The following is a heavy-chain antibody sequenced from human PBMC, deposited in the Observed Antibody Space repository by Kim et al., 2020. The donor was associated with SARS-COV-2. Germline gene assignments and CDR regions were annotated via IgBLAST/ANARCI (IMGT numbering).Heavy chain of an antibody. CDR2: INHSGST. CDR1: GGSFSGYY. J-gene: IGHJ4*02. D-gene: IGHD2-2*02. Sequence: SETLSLTCAVYGGSFSGYYWSWIRQPPGKGLEWIGEINHSGSTNYNPSLKSRVTISVDTSKNQFSLKLSSVTAADTAVYYCARRGYCSSTSCYTDMYSYGFFGYWGQGTLVTVSS. CDR3: ARRGYCSSTSCYTDMYSYGFFGY. V-gene: IGHV4-34*01.